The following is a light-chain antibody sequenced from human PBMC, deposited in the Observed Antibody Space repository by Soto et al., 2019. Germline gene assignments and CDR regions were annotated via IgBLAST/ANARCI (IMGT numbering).Light chain of an antibody. V-gene: IGKV1-5*01. CDR1: QSISSW. CDR2: DAS. J-gene: IGKJ1*01. Sequence: DIPMTQSPSTLSASVGDRVTITCRASQSISSWLAWYQQKPGKAPKLLIYDASSLESGVPSRFSGSGSGTEFTLTISSLQPDDFATYYCQQDNSYPWTFGQGTKVETK. CDR3: QQDNSYPWT.